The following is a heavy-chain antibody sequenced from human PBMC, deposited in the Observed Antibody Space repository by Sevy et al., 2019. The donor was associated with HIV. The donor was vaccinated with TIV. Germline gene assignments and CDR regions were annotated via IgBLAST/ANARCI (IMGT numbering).Heavy chain of an antibody. CDR2: IDGEGDAI. CDR1: GFTFSDYY. D-gene: IGHD3-16*01. V-gene: IGHV3-11*01. Sequence: GGSLRLSCSASGFTFSDYYMSWIRQAPGKGLQWISYIDGEGDAIYYADSLKGRFTISRDNAKNSVYLQMNRLRADDTAVYDCARDHVNDGELGDYYYHAMDVWGRGTTVTVSS. J-gene: IGHJ6*02. CDR3: ARDHVNDGELGDYYYHAMDV.